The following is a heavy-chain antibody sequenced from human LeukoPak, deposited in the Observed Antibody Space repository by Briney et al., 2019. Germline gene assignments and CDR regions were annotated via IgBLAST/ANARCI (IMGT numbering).Heavy chain of an antibody. CDR1: GGSFSGYY. Sequence: PSETLSLTCAVYGGSFSGYYWSWIRQPPGKGLEWIGEINHSGSTNYNPSLKSRVTISVDTSKNQFSLKLSSVTAADTAVYYCAREGGRVDYWGQGTLVTVSS. CDR2: INHSGST. J-gene: IGHJ4*02. V-gene: IGHV4-34*01. D-gene: IGHD1-26*01. CDR3: AREGGRVDY.